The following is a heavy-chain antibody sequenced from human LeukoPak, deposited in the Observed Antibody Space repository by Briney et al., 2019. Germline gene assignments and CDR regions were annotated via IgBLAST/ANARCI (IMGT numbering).Heavy chain of an antibody. CDR2: ISTRSSYI. CDR1: GFRFSEYY. D-gene: IGHD1-1*01. V-gene: IGHV3-11*06. Sequence: PGGSLRLSCAASGFRFSEYYMSWMRQAPGKGLECVSYISTRSSYINYADSVKGRFTISRDNAKNSLYLQMNSLRAEDTAVYYCARGVRGLDRTRYYFDYWGQGTLVTVSS. CDR3: ARGVRGLDRTRYYFDY. J-gene: IGHJ4*02.